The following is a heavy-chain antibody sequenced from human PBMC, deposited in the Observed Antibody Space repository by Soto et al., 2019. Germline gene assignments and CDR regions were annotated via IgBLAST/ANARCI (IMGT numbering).Heavy chain of an antibody. D-gene: IGHD3-3*01. CDR3: ARYNVLSGFSS. CDR1: GDSVSSNSAA. V-gene: IGHV6-1*01. CDR2: TYYRSKWYN. J-gene: IGHJ4*02. Sequence: PSETLSLTCAISGDSVSSNSAAWSWIRQSPSRGLEWLGRTYYRSKWYNDYAVSLRSRITINPDTSKNQFSLHLNSVSPEDTAVYYCARYNVLSGFSSWGQGTLVTVSS.